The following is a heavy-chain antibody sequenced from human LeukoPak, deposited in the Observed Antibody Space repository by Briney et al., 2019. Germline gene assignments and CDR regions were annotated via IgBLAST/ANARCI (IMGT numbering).Heavy chain of an antibody. J-gene: IGHJ4*02. D-gene: IGHD6-13*01. Sequence: RTSETLSLTCAVYGGSSSGYYWSWIRQPPGKGLEWIGEINHSGSTNYNPSLKSRVTISVDTSKNQFSLKLSSVTAADTAVYYCARELSSSWPPGYDYWGQGALVTVSS. V-gene: IGHV4-34*01. CDR1: GGSSSGYY. CDR3: ARELSSSWPPGYDY. CDR2: INHSGST.